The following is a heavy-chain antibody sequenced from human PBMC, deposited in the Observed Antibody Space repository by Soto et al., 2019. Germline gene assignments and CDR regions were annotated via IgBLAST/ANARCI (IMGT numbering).Heavy chain of an antibody. CDR2: IIPIFGTA. Sequence: QVQLVQSGAEVKKPGSSVKVSCKASGGTFSSYAINWVRQAPGQGLEWMGGIIPIFGTANYAQKFQGRVTITADESTSTAYMELSSLRSEDTAAYYCARDRGPSSGYYPYWFDPWGQGTLVTVSS. J-gene: IGHJ5*02. CDR3: ARDRGPSSGYYPYWFDP. V-gene: IGHV1-69*12. D-gene: IGHD3-22*01. CDR1: GGTFSSYA.